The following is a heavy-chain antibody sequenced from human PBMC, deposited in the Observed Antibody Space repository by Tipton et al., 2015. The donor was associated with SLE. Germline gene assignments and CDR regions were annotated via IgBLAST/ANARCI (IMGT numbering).Heavy chain of an antibody. D-gene: IGHD4-17*01. CDR1: GFTFSSYA. CDR3: ARDSATSLLLDY. CDR2: ISYDGSNK. J-gene: IGHJ4*02. Sequence: SLRLSCSASGFTFSSYAMHWVRQAPGKGLEWVAVISYDGSNKYYADSVKGRFTISRDNSKNTLYLQMNSLRADDTAVYYCARDSATSLLLDYWGQGTLVTVSS. V-gene: IGHV3-30*04.